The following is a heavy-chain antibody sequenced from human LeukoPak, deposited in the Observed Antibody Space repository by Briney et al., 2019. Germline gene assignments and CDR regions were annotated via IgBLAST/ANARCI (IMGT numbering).Heavy chain of an antibody. V-gene: IGHV3-48*01. CDR2: ISSSSSTI. J-gene: IGHJ4*02. CDR1: GFTFSSYS. D-gene: IGHD3-3*01. CDR3: ARDKYDFWSGYYTDY. Sequence: GGSLRLSCAASGFTFSSYSMNWVRQAPGKGLEWVSYISSSSSTIYYADSLKGRLTISRDNAKNSLYLQMNSLRAEDTAVYYCARDKYDFWSGYYTDYWGQGTLVTVSS.